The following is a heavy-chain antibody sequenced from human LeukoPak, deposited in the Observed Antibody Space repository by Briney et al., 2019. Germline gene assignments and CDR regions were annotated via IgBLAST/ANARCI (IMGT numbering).Heavy chain of an antibody. CDR3: TRDSANYHFAY. V-gene: IGHV3-66*01. D-gene: IGHD4/OR15-4a*01. CDR2: LYSGGAT. Sequence: GGSLRLSCAASGFTVKDNFMSWVRQAPGKGLEWVSVLYSGGATYYADSVKGRFTISRDNSKNTVFLQMNDLRAEDTAFYYCTRDSANYHFAYWGQGALVTVSS. J-gene: IGHJ4*02. CDR1: GFTVKDNF.